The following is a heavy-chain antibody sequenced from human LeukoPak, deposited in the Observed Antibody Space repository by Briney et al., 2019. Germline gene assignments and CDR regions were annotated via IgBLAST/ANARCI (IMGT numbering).Heavy chain of an antibody. D-gene: IGHD3-10*01. CDR3: AKSNGYGLVDI. CDR2: IFYSGST. Sequence: SETLSLTCTVSGYSISSNYYWGWIRQPPGKGLEWIGNIFYSGSTYYSPSLRSRVTISLDTSRNQFSLKLNSVTAADTAVYYCAKSNGYGLVDIWGQGTMVTVSS. CDR1: GYSISSNYY. J-gene: IGHJ3*02. V-gene: IGHV4-38-2*02.